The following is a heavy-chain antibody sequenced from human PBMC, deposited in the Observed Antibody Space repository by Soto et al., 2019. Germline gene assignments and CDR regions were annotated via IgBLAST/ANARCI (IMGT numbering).Heavy chain of an antibody. V-gene: IGHV4-34*01. D-gene: IGHD5-18*01. J-gene: IGHJ6*02. Sequence: AVYGGSFSGYYWSWIRQPPGKGLEWIGEINHSGSTNYNPSLKSRVTISVDTSKNQFSLKLSSVTAADTAVYYCARGLRGYSYGRLYYYYGMDVWGQGTTVTVSS. CDR1: GGSFSGYY. CDR2: INHSGST. CDR3: ARGLRGYSYGRLYYYYGMDV.